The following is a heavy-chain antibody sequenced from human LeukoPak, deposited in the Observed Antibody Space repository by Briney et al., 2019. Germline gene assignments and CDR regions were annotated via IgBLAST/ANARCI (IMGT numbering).Heavy chain of an antibody. D-gene: IGHD3-22*01. J-gene: IGHJ4*02. Sequence: GGSLRLSCAASGFTFSSYAMSWVRQAPGKGLEWVSAISGSGGSTYYADSVKGRFTISRDNSKNTLYLQMNSLRAEDTAVYYCAKGWATYYYDSSGYPFDCWGQGTLVTVSS. V-gene: IGHV3-23*01. CDR2: ISGSGGST. CDR3: AKGWATYYYDSSGYPFDC. CDR1: GFTFSSYA.